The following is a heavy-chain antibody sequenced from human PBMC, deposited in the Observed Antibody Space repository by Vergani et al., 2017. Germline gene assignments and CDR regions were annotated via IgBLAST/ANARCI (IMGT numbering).Heavy chain of an antibody. CDR1: GFTFRSYG. J-gene: IGHJ6*03. V-gene: IGHV3-33*01. CDR2: IWYDGSDK. D-gene: IGHD2-15*01. CDR3: AGDGRQDSNYYYMDV. Sequence: QVQLVESGGGVVQPGRSLRLSCAASGFTFRSYGMHWVRQAPGKGLEWVAVIWYDGSDKYYADSVKGRFTISRDNFKNTLYLQMNSLRAEDTAVYYCAGDGRQDSNYYYMDVWGKGTTVTVSS.